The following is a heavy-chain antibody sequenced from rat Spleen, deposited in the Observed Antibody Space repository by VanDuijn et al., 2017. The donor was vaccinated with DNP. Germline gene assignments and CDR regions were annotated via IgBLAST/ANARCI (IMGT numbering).Heavy chain of an antibody. J-gene: IGHJ4*01. V-gene: IGHV2-16*01. CDR1: GFSLTTYG. D-gene: IGHD3-8*01. CDR2: MWNGGGT. Sequence: QVQLKESGPGLVQPSQTLSLTCTVSGFSLTTYGVSWVRQPPGKGLEWMGAMWNGGGTDYNSAFKSRLSISRDTSKSQVFLKMNSLQTDDTARYFCARERFPFAMDAWGQGTSVTVSS. CDR3: ARERFPFAMDA.